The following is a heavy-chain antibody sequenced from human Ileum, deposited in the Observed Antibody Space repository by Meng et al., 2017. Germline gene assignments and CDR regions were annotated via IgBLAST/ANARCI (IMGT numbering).Heavy chain of an antibody. V-gene: IGHV4-4*02. CDR1: GRSISSSDW. CDR2: MNLGGSP. Sequence: QGAVVEAGPGLVEASGTLSLTCAVSGRSISSSDWWSWVRQPPGKGLEWIAEMNLGGSPNYNPSLKSRVTMSVDKSNDHLSLQLTSVTAADTAVYYCAHIFDSWGQGTLVTVSS. J-gene: IGHJ4*02. CDR3: AHIFDS.